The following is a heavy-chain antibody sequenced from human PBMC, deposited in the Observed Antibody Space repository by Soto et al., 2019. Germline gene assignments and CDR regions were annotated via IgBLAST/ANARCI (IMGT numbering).Heavy chain of an antibody. CDR2: IYYSGST. CDR3: AILTGRAAAVSWFDP. Sequence: PSETLSLTCTVSGGSISSSYWSWIRQPPGKGLEWIGSIYYSGSTNYNPSLKSRVPISVDTSKNQFSLKLRSVTAADTAVYYCAILTGRAAAVSWFDPWGQGTLVTVSS. V-gene: IGHV4-59*08. J-gene: IGHJ5*02. D-gene: IGHD6-13*01. CDR1: GGSISSSY.